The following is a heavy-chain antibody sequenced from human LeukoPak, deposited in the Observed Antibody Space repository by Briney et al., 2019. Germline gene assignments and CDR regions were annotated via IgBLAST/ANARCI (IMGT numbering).Heavy chain of an antibody. CDR3: AKGYGSGSYWRD. V-gene: IGHV3-23*01. J-gene: IGHJ4*02. CDR2: ISGSGGST. Sequence: GGTLRLSCEASGFTFSTYGINWVRQAPGKGLEWVSAISGSGGSTYYADSVKGRFTISRDNSKNTLYLQMNSLRAEDTAVYYCAKGYGSGSYWRDWGQGTLVTVSS. CDR1: GFTFSTYG. D-gene: IGHD3-10*01.